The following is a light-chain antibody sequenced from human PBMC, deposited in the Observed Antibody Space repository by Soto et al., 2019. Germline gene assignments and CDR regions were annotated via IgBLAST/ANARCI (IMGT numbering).Light chain of an antibody. V-gene: IGLV2-14*01. Sequence: QSVLTQPASVSGSPGQSVTISCTGTSSDVGGYNYVSWYQQEPGKAPKVMIYEVSNRPSGVSNRFSGSKSGNTASLTISGLQAEDEADYYCSSYTTSSTSYVLLGVGTKVTVL. J-gene: IGLJ2*01. CDR1: SSDVGGYNY. CDR2: EVS. CDR3: SSYTTSSTSYVL.